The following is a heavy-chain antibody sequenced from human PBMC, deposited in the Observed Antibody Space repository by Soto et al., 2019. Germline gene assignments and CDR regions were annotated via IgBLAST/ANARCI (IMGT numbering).Heavy chain of an antibody. Sequence: GALRLSGAASVFTFSNYGMHWVRQAPGKGLEWVAAISDDGVSKYYADSVQGRFTISRDNSESAVFLQMNSLRPDDTALYFCARAYYFGSGTSYTLYYWGQGTQVTVSS. CDR1: VFTFSNYG. CDR3: ARAYYFGSGTSYTLYY. J-gene: IGHJ4*02. D-gene: IGHD3-10*01. V-gene: IGHV3-30*03. CDR2: ISDDGVSK.